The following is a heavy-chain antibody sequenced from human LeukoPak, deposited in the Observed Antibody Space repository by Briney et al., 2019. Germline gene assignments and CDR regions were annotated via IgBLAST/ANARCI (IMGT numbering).Heavy chain of an antibody. D-gene: IGHD6-13*01. CDR3: ARVGSSRIRPPGRYNWFDP. J-gene: IGHJ5*02. CDR1: GGSFSGYY. Sequence: SETLSLTCAVYGGSFSGYYWSWIRRPPGKGLEWVGEINHSGSTNYNPSLKSRVTISVDTSKNQFSLKLSSVTAADTAVYYCARVGSSRIRPPGRYNWFDPWGQGTLVTVSS. V-gene: IGHV4-34*01. CDR2: INHSGST.